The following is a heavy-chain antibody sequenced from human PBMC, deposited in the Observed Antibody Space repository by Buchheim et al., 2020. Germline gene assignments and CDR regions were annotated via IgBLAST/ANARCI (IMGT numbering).Heavy chain of an antibody. CDR1: GGSLSSHY. J-gene: IGHJ4*02. V-gene: IGHV4-59*11. Sequence: QVQLQESGPGIMRPSKTLSLTCTVSGGSLSSHYWSWIRQPPGKGLEWIGYVYYTGRTNYNPSLKSRATISLDTSKNQFSLNLTSVIAAATAVYYCARGAGIALLRGPPPGFEYWGQGAL. CDR2: VYYTGRT. D-gene: IGHD3-10*01. CDR3: ARGAGIALLRGPPPGFEY.